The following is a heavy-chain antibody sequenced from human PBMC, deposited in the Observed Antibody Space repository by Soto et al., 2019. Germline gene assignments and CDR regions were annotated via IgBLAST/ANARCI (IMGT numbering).Heavy chain of an antibody. V-gene: IGHV3-30-3*01. D-gene: IGHD5-12*01. J-gene: IGHJ6*02. CDR3: ARPIVATIPGGYYYGMDV. Sequence: QVQLVESGGGVVQPGRSLRLSCAASGFTFSSYAMHWVRQAPGKGLEWVAVISYDGSNKYYADSVKGRFTISRDNFKNTLYLQMNSLRAEDTAVYYCARPIVATIPGGYYYGMDVWGQGTTVTVSS. CDR2: ISYDGSNK. CDR1: GFTFSSYA.